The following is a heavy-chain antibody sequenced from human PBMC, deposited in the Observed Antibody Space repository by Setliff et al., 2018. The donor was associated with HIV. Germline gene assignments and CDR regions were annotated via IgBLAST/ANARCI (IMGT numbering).Heavy chain of an antibody. V-gene: IGHV3-7*01. Sequence: PGGSLRLSCAASGFTFSAYWMSWVRQAPGKGLERVANIKPDGSDKGYVDSVEGRFTISRDNAKNSVYLEMNSLRDEDTALYYCARVYTYTYDYWGQGTLVTVSS. CDR3: ARVYTYTYDY. CDR1: GFTFSAYW. CDR2: IKPDGSDK. D-gene: IGHD1-1*01. J-gene: IGHJ4*02.